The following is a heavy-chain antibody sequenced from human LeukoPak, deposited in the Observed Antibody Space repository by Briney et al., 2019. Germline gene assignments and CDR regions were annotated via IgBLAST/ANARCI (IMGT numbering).Heavy chain of an antibody. Sequence: PSETLSLTCAVYGGSFSGYYWTWIRQPPGKGLEWIGEINHSGSTNYNPSLKSRVTISVDTSKNQFSLKLSSVTAADTAVYYCARGTYYYGSGSYQGFDYWGQGTLVTVSS. CDR1: GGSFSGYY. V-gene: IGHV4-34*01. CDR3: ARGTYYYGSGSYQGFDY. CDR2: INHSGST. J-gene: IGHJ4*02. D-gene: IGHD3-10*01.